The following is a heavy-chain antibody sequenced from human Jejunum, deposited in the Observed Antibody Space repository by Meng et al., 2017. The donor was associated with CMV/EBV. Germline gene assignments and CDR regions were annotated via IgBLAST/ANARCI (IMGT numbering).Heavy chain of an antibody. CDR3: ARAAAVAGWGYLDY. V-gene: IGHV4-38-2*02. J-gene: IGHJ4*02. D-gene: IGHD6-19*01. CDR2: INHIGRT. CDR1: DYPLSSNYY. Sequence: SDYPLSSNYYWAWIRQPPGKGLEWIGSINHIGRTYDNPSLKSRVTMSVDTSKNQFSLRLTSVTAADTAVYYCARAAAVAGWGYLDYWGQGSLVTVSS.